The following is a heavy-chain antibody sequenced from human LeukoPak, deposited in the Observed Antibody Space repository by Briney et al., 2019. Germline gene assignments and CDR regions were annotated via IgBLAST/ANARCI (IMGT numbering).Heavy chain of an antibody. CDR1: GGSISSYY. J-gene: IGHJ4*02. CDR3: ARAKGDY. CDR2: IYYSGTT. Sequence: SETLSLTCTVSGGSISSYYWSWIRQPPGKGLEWIGYIYYSGTTNYNPSLKSRVTMSVDTSKNQFSLRLNSVTPADTAVYYCARAKGDYWGQGTLVTVSS. V-gene: IGHV4-59*01.